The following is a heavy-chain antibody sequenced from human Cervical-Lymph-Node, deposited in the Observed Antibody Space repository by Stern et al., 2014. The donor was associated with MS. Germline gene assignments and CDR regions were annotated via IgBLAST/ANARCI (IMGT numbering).Heavy chain of an antibody. Sequence: IQLVESGGDLVTPGGSLRLSCETSGFNFTDYYMNWIRQAPGKGLEWVAYTSGTGITVFYVDSVKGRFTISRDNAKNSVYLQMNSLRADDTAVYYCARVGTSDFYDHWGQGTLVTVSS. V-gene: IGHV3-11*01. CDR3: ARVGTSDFYDH. CDR1: GFNFTDYY. J-gene: IGHJ4*02. D-gene: IGHD2-2*01. CDR2: TSGTGITV.